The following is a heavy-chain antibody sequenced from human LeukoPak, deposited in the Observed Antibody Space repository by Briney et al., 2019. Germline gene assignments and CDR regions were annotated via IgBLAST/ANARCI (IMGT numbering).Heavy chain of an antibody. V-gene: IGHV3-20*04. D-gene: IGHD5/OR15-5a*01. J-gene: IGHJ4*02. CDR3: AKEGLYLYYFDY. Sequence: GGSLGLSCAASGFTFDDYGMSWVRQAPGKGLEWVSGINWNGGSTGYADSVKGRFTISRDNSKNTLYLQMNSLRAEDTAVYYCAKEGLYLYYFDYWGQGTLVTVSS. CDR1: GFTFDDYG. CDR2: INWNGGST.